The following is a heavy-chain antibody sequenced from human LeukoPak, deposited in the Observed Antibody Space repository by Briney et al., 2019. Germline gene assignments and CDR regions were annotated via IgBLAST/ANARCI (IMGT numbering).Heavy chain of an antibody. V-gene: IGHV3-23*01. CDR1: GFTFSSYA. CDR2: ISGSGGST. D-gene: IGHD1-26*01. J-gene: IGHJ4*02. CDR3: AKDLWYSGSYYNY. Sequence: GGSLGLSCAASGFTFSSYAMSWVRQAPGKGLEWVSAISGSGGSTYYADSVKGRFTISRDNSKNTLYLQMNSLRAEDTAVYYCAKDLWYSGSYYNYWGQGTLVTVSS.